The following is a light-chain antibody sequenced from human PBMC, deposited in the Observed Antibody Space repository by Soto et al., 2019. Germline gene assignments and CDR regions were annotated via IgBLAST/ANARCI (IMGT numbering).Light chain of an antibody. J-gene: IGKJ4*01. V-gene: IGKV3-20*01. CDR3: QQYGSSPLT. CDR1: QSVSSSY. CDR2: GAS. Sequence: EIVLTQSPGTLSLSPGERVTLSCRASQSVSSSYLAWYQQKPGQAPRLLIYGASSRATGIPDRFSGSGSGTDFTLNISRLEPEDFAVYYCQQYGSSPLTFGGGTKVDIK.